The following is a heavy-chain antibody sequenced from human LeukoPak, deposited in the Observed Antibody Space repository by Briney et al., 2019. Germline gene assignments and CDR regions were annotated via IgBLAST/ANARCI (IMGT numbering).Heavy chain of an antibody. CDR3: ARLFCSGGTCFGGFFDY. CDR2: IYLADSDI. J-gene: IGHJ4*02. CDR1: GYRFTSFW. Sequence: GESLKTSCKASGYRFTSFWIGWVRQMPGKGLGWMGIIYLADSDIRYSPSFQGQVTISADKSISTAYLQWSSLKTSDTAIYYCARLFCSGGTCFGGFFDYWGQGTLVTVSS. D-gene: IGHD2-15*01. V-gene: IGHV5-51*01.